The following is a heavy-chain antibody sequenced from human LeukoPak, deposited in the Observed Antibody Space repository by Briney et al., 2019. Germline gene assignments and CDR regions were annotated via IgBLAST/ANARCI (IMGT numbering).Heavy chain of an antibody. V-gene: IGHV4-38-2*01. D-gene: IGHD3-22*01. J-gene: IGHJ4*02. CDR2: IYYRGNS. CDR1: GFIFSSYN. CDR3: AKDHYDSSGYPFDY. Sequence: GSLRLSCAASGFIFSSYNLNWVRQPPGKGLEWIGSIYYRGNSYYNPSLKSRVTISVDTSKNHFSLKLRSVTAADTAVYYCAKDHYDSSGYPFDYWGQGTLVTVSS.